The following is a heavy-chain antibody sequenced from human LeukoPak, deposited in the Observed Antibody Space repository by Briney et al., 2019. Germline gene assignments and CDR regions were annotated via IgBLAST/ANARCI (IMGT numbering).Heavy chain of an antibody. CDR3: AGQADYNVLTGYHRGHLDY. Sequence: RGESLKISCKGSGYSFTSYWIGWVRQMPGKGLEWMGIIYPGDSDTRYSPSFQGQVTISADKSITTAYLQWSSLQASDTAMYYCAGQADYNVLTGYHRGHLDYWGQGTLVTVSS. D-gene: IGHD3-9*01. CDR2: IYPGDSDT. V-gene: IGHV5-51*01. J-gene: IGHJ4*02. CDR1: GYSFTSYW.